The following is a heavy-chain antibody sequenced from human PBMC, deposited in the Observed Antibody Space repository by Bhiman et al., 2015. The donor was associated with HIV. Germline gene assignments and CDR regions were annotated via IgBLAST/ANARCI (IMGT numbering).Heavy chain of an antibody. CDR2: ISYDGSNK. CDR3: ARGRKDIAAVDGLDNDGFDM. J-gene: IGHJ3*02. CDR1: GFTFSTSG. V-gene: IGHV3-30*03. D-gene: IGHD6-13*01. Sequence: QVQLVESGGGVVQPGRSLRLSCAASGFTFSTSGMHWVRQAPGKGMEWVAVISYDGSNKYYADSVKGRFTISRDISKSTLYLQMNSLRGDDTAVYYCARGRKDIAAVDGLDNDGFDMWGQGTMVTVSS.